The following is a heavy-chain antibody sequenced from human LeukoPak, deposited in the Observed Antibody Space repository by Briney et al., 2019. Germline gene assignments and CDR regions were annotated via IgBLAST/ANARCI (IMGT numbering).Heavy chain of an antibody. J-gene: IGHJ5*02. V-gene: IGHV3-30*03. CDR1: GFTFSSYG. D-gene: IGHD6-13*01. Sequence: PGGSLRLSCAASGFTFSSYGMHWVRQAPGKGLEWVAVISFDGSNKYYADSVKGRFTISRDNSKNTLYLQVNSLRAEDTAVYYCARSPYSSTTLNWFDPWGQGTLVTVSS. CDR2: ISFDGSNK. CDR3: ARSPYSSTTLNWFDP.